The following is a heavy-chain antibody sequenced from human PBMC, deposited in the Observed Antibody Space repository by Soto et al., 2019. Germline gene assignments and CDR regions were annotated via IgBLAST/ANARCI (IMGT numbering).Heavy chain of an antibody. D-gene: IGHD4-17*01. J-gene: IGHJ4*02. Sequence: QITLKESGPTLVKPTQTLTLTCTFSGFSLSTSGVGVGWIRQPPGKALEWLALIYWDDDKRYSPSLKSRLTITKDTSHNRVVLTMTNMDPVDTATYDCGHSDYGDEFDYWGQGTLVTVST. CDR2: IYWDDDK. CDR3: GHSDYGDEFDY. V-gene: IGHV2-5*02. CDR1: GFSLSTSGVG.